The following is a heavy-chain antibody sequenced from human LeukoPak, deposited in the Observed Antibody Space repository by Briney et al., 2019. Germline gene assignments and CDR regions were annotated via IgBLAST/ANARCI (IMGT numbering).Heavy chain of an antibody. CDR1: GFTFSSYS. J-gene: IGHJ5*02. D-gene: IGHD3-10*01. CDR2: ISSSSSYI. CDR3: ARGRALAQATMVRGVISPFDP. V-gene: IGHV3-21*01. Sequence: VGSLRLSCAASGFTFSSYSMNWVRQAPGKGLEWVSSISSSSSYIYYADSVKGRFTISRDNAKNSLYLQMNSLRAEDTAVYYCARGRALAQATMVRGVISPFDPWGQGTLVTVSS.